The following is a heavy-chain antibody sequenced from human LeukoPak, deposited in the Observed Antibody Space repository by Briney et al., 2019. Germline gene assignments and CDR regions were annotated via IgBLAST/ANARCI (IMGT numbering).Heavy chain of an antibody. J-gene: IGHJ4*02. Sequence: GGSLRLSCAASGFTFSDYYISWIRQAPGKGLEWVSYISSSGNTKYYADSVKGRFTIPRDNAKNSLYLQMNSLRAEDTAVYYCARDGGSAWFFRYWGQGTLVTVSS. CDR2: ISSSGNTK. D-gene: IGHD6-19*01. CDR3: ARDGGSAWFFRY. V-gene: IGHV3-11*04. CDR1: GFTFSDYY.